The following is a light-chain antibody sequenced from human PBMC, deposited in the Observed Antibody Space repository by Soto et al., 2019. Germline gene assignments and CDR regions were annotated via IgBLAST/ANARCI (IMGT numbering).Light chain of an antibody. J-gene: IGLJ1*01. Sequence: QSVLTQPASVSGSPGQSITISCAGTRSDIGASNSVSWYQHLPGRSPTLIIYEATNRPSGVSERFSGSKAGDTASLTISGLQADDESEYFCISYKTDDTFVFGGGTKLIVL. CDR3: ISYKTDDTFV. CDR1: RSDIGASNS. V-gene: IGLV2-14*01. CDR2: EAT.